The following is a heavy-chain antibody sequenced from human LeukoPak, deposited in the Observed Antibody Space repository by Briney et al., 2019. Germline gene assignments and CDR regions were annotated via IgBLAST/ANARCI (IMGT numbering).Heavy chain of an antibody. J-gene: IGHJ3*02. V-gene: IGHV4-39*01. CDR2: IYYSGST. CDR1: GGSISSSSYY. Sequence: SETLSLTCTVSGGSISSSSYYWGWIRQPPGKGLEWIGSIYYSGSTYYNPSLKSRVTISVDTSKNQFSLKLSSVTAADTAVYYCARHQGAFDIWGQGTMVTVSS. CDR3: ARHQGAFDI.